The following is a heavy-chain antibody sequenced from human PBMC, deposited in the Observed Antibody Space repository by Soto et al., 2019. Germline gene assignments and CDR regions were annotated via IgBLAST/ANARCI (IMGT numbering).Heavy chain of an antibody. J-gene: IGHJ4*02. CDR3: CRAMYTPYETSPLSLDN. V-gene: IGHV3-49*03. CDR1: GFSFGGYA. D-gene: IGHD3-22*01. CDR2: IRGKAYGGTT. Sequence: PGGSLRLSCTTSGFSFGGYAMTWFRHAPGKGREWLGFIRGKAYGGTTEYAASVRGRFTISRDDCKSIAYLQMASLKTEDTAIYYCCRAMYTPYETSPLSLDNRGQGTQVTVSS.